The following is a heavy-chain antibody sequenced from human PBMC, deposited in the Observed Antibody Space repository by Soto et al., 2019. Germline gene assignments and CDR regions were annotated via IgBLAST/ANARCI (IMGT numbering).Heavy chain of an antibody. CDR3: ATHPGGGGY. D-gene: IGHD3-10*01. CDR1: GFTVSNNY. V-gene: IGHV3-53*01. J-gene: IGHJ4*02. Sequence: EVQLVESGGGLIQPGGSLRLSCAVSGFTVSNNYMSWVRQAPGKGLEGVSVIYSGGYTAYGDSVKGRFTISRDNSKNTLYLQKKTPGPADPAVFSCATHPGGGGYWGQGTLVTVSS. CDR2: IYSGGYT.